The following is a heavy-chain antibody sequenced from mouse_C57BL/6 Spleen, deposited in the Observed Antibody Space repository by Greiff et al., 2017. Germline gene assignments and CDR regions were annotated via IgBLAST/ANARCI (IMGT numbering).Heavy chain of an antibody. J-gene: IGHJ3*01. CDR3: ARGDYYGSSYEFAY. D-gene: IGHD1-1*01. Sequence: EVKLMESGGGLVKPGGSLKLSCAASGFTFSSYAMSWVRQTPEKRLEWVATISDGGSYTYYPDNVKGRFTISRDNAKNNLYLQMSHLKSEDTAMYYCARGDYYGSSYEFAYWGQGTLVTVSA. V-gene: IGHV5-4*03. CDR2: ISDGGSYT. CDR1: GFTFSSYA.